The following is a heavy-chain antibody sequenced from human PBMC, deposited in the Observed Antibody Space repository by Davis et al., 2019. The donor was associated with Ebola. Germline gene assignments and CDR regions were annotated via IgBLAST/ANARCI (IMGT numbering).Heavy chain of an antibody. D-gene: IGHD6-6*01. CDR2: ISGSGGST. Sequence: GESLKIFCAASGFTFSSYAMSWVRQAPGKGLEWVSAISGSGGSTYYADSVKGRFTISRDNSKNTLYLQMNSLRAEDTAVYYCAKDVSSIAARQIYYYYGMDVWGQGTTVTVSS. V-gene: IGHV3-23*01. CDR1: GFTFSSYA. CDR3: AKDVSSIAARQIYYYYGMDV. J-gene: IGHJ6*02.